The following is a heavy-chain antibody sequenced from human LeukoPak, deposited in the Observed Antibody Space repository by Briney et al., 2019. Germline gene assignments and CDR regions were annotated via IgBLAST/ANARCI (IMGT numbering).Heavy chain of an antibody. CDR2: INPSGGST. CDR1: GYTFTSYY. J-gene: IGHJ5*02. V-gene: IGHV1-46*01. D-gene: IGHD6-13*01. Sequence: ASVKVSCKASGYTFTSYYMHWVRQAPGQGLEWMGIINPSGGSTSYAQKFQGRVTMTRDTSTSTVYMELRSLRSDDTAVYYCARGPAYSSSWYIRISEFPRQFDPWGQGTLVTVSS. CDR3: ARGPAYSSSWYIRISEFPRQFDP.